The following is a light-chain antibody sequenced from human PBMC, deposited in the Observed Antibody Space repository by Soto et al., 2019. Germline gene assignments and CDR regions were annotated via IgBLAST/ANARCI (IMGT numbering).Light chain of an antibody. J-gene: IGKJ4*01. CDR1: QSISSY. V-gene: IGKV1-39*01. Sequence: DIQMTQSPSSLSASVGDRVTITCRASQSISSYLNWYQQKPGKAPKLLIYDASSLPSGVPSRFSGSGPGTDFTLTISSLQPEDSATYYCQQSYSTPLTFGGGTKVEIK. CDR3: QQSYSTPLT. CDR2: DAS.